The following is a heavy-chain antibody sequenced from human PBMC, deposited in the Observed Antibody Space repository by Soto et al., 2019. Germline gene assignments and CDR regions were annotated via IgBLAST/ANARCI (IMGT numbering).Heavy chain of an antibody. CDR1: GFTFRTYG. CDR2: IWYDASNK. J-gene: IGHJ4*02. Sequence: ESGGGVVQPGRSLRLSCAASGFTFRTYGMYWVRQAPGKGLEWVAVIWYDASNKYYADSMKGRFTISRDNSENTLYLQMNSLRAEDTAVYYCARGRVDGGELDLWGQGTLVTVSS. CDR3: ARGRVDGGELDL. D-gene: IGHD1-26*01. V-gene: IGHV3-33*01.